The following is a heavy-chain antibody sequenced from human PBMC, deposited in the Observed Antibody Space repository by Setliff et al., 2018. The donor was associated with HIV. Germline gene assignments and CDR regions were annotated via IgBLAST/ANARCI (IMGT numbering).Heavy chain of an antibody. J-gene: IGHJ4*02. CDR2: ISPSGTYI. CDR1: GFTFSSYS. D-gene: IGHD3-22*01. Sequence: GGSLRLSCAASGFTFSSYSMNWVRQAPGKGLEWVSFISPSGTYIHYADSLKGRFTISRDNAKNSLYLQMNSLRAEDTAVYYCARDPPWNYDSSGYPYYFDYWGQGTPVTVSS. CDR3: ARDPPWNYDSSGYPYYFDY. V-gene: IGHV3-21*01.